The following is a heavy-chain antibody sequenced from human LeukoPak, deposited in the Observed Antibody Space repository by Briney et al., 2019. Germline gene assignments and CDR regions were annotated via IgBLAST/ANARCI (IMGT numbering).Heavy chain of an antibody. CDR2: ITNNGGST. J-gene: IGHJ4*02. D-gene: IGHD2-2*01. CDR3: AREGRYCTRTSCDVDY. CDR1: GFTFSDYP. Sequence: VGSLTLSCPASGFTFSDYPMHWVRQPPGKGLEYVSPITNNGGSTYYANSVKGRFTVSRDNSKNTLYLQMGSLRADDMAVYYCAREGRYCTRTSCDVDYWGQGTLVTVSS. V-gene: IGHV3-64*01.